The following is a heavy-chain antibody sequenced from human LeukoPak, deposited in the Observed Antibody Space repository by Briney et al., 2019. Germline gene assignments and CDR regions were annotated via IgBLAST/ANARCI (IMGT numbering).Heavy chain of an antibody. J-gene: IGHJ6*02. CDR1: GFTFSSYA. Sequence: GGSLRLSCAASGFTFSSYAMHWVRQAPGKGLEWVADISYNGSNKYYADSVKGRSTISRDNPKKTPYLQMNSLRAEATAVYYCARDATEVVTSPYYYYGMDVWGQGTTVTVSS. CDR2: ISYNGSNK. D-gene: IGHD3-22*01. CDR3: ARDATEVVTSPYYYYGMDV. V-gene: IGHV3-30-3*01.